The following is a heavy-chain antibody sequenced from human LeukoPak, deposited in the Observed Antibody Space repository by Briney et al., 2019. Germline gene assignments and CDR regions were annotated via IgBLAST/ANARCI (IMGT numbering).Heavy chain of an antibody. V-gene: IGHV4-59*01. CDR3: ATVAVIRGVTYFDY. CDR2: FYYSGST. D-gene: IGHD3-10*01. J-gene: IGHJ4*02. CDR1: GGSISGYY. Sequence: LETLSLTCTVSGGSISGYYWSWIRQPPGKGLEWIGYFYYSGSTSYNPSLKSRVATSVDTSKNQFSLKLRSVTAADTAVYYCATVAVIRGVTYFDYWGQGTVVTGSS.